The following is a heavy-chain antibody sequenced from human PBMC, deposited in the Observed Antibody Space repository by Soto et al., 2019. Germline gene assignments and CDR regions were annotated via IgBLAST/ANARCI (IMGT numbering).Heavy chain of an antibody. CDR1: GGAFSSYA. J-gene: IGHJ6*02. V-gene: IGHV1-69*06. CDR2: IIPIFGTA. Sequence: ASVKVSCKASGGAFSSYAISWVRQAPGQGLEWMGGIIPIFGTANYAQKFQGRVTITADKSTSTAYMELSSLRSEDTAVYYCASIEGVYSYGYYYYGMDVWGQGTTVTVSS. CDR3: ASIEGVYSYGYYYYGMDV. D-gene: IGHD5-18*01.